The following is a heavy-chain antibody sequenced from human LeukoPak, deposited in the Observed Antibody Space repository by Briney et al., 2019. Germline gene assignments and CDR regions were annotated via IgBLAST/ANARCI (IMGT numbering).Heavy chain of an antibody. V-gene: IGHV1-69*05. CDR1: GGTFSSYA. D-gene: IGHD1-14*01. CDR2: IIPIFGTA. CDR3: ASLRSTGFDY. J-gene: IGHJ4*02. Sequence: ASVKVSCKASGGTFSSYAISWVRQAPGQRLEWMGGIIPIFGTANYAQKFQGRVTMTRDTSTSTVYMEMSSLRSEDTAVYYCASLRSTGFDYWGQGTLVTVSS.